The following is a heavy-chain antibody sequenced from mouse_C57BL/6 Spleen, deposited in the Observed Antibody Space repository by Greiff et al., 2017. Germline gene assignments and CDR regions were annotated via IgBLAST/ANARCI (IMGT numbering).Heavy chain of an antibody. Sequence: QVQLQQSGAELAKPGASVKLSCKASGYTFTSYWMNWVKQRPGQGLEWIGYINPSSGYTKYNQKFKDKATLTADKSSSTAYMQLRTLTYEVSAVYYCASSARYYGSSYWYFDVWGTGTTVTVSS. J-gene: IGHJ1*03. V-gene: IGHV1-7*01. CDR2: INPSSGYT. CDR1: GYTFTSYW. D-gene: IGHD1-1*01. CDR3: ASSARYYGSSYWYFDV.